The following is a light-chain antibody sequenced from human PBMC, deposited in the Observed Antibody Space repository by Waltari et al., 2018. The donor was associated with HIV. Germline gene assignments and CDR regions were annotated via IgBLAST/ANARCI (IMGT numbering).Light chain of an antibody. Sequence: QSVLTQPPSASGSPGQSVTISCTGTSSDVGGYKYVSWYQQHPGKAPKLMIYEVSTRPSGGPDRFSGSKSGNTASLTVSGLQAEDEADYYCSSYAGSNNVVFGGGTKLTVL. J-gene: IGLJ2*01. CDR2: EVS. CDR1: SSDVGGYKY. CDR3: SSYAGSNNVV. V-gene: IGLV2-8*01.